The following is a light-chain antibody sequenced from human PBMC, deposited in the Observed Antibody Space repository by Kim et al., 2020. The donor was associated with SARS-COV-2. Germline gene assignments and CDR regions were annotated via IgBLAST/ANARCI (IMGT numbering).Light chain of an antibody. CDR2: GAS. CDR1: QSVSSN. CDR3: QQYDDWPPVT. Sequence: SPGERVPLSCRASQSVSSNVAWYQQKPGQTPRLLIYGASTRATGIAARFSGSGSGTEFTVTISSLQSGDFAVYYCQQYDDWPPVTFGQGTRVEIK. J-gene: IGKJ5*01. V-gene: IGKV3-15*01.